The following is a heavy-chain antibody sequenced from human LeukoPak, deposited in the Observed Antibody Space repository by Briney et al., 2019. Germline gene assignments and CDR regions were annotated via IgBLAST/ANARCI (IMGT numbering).Heavy chain of an antibody. J-gene: IGHJ4*02. CDR2: ISGDGGST. CDR1: GFTFDDYA. V-gene: IGHV3-43*02. Sequence: GGSLRLSCAASGFTFDDYAMHWVRQAPGKGLEWVSLISGDGGSTYYADSVKGRFTISRDNSKNSLYLQMNSLRTEDTALYYCAKAHYYGSGYANYFDYWGQGTLVTVSS. D-gene: IGHD3-10*01. CDR3: AKAHYYGSGYANYFDY.